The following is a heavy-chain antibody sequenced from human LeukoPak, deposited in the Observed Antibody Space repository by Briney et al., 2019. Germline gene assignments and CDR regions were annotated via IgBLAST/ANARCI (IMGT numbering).Heavy chain of an antibody. CDR1: GYTLTELS. CDR2: FDPEDGET. D-gene: IGHD6-19*01. V-gene: IGHV1-24*01. Sequence: GASVKVSCKVSGYTLTELSMHWVRQAPGEGLEWMGGFDPEDGETIYAQKFQGRVTMTEDTSTDTAYMELSSLRSEDTAVYYCATELEQWLEVGAFDIWGQGTMVTVSS. CDR3: ATELEQWLEVGAFDI. J-gene: IGHJ3*02.